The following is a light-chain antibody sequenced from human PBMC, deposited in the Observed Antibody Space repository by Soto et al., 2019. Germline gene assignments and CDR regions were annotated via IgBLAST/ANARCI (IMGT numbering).Light chain of an antibody. V-gene: IGKV1-27*01. CDR1: QGISNY. J-gene: IGKJ3*01. Sequence: DIQMTQSPSSLFASVGDRVTITCRASQGISNYLAWYQQKPGKVPKLLIYPESTLQSGVPSRFSGSGSRTDFTLTISSLQPEDVATYYCQKYNSFGPGTKVDI. CDR3: QKYNS. CDR2: PES.